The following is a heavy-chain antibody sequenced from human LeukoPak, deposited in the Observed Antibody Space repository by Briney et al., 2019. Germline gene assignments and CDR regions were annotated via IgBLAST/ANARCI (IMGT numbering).Heavy chain of an antibody. Sequence: PGGSLRLSCAATGFTLSSYTMNWVRQAPGKGLAWVAVKSYVASNKYYADSVKARFTISRDNSKNTLYLQMNSLRAEDTAVYYCARGRLGYCSSTSCWGTRPNDAFDIWGQGTMVTVSS. V-gene: IGHV3-30-3*01. CDR2: KSYVASNK. J-gene: IGHJ3*02. CDR3: ARGRLGYCSSTSCWGTRPNDAFDI. D-gene: IGHD2-2*01. CDR1: GFTLSSYT.